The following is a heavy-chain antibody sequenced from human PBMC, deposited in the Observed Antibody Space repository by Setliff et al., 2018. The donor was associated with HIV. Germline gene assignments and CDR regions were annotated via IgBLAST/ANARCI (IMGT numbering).Heavy chain of an antibody. CDR3: ATPMSSSWYSHAFDI. V-gene: IGHV4-31*03. J-gene: IGHJ3*02. CDR2: IYYSGTT. Sequence: SETLSLTCTVSGASISSSGYYWSWVRQIPGMGLEWIGYIYYSGTTYYNPSLKSRAAMSVDTSKNQFSLNLTSITAADTAVYYCATPMSSSWYSHAFDIWGRGTMVTVSS. CDR1: GASISSSGYY. D-gene: IGHD6-13*01.